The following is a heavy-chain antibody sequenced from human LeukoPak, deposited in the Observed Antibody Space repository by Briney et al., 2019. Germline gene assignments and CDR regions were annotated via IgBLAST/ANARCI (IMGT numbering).Heavy chain of an antibody. CDR3: AKDPAYCGGDCYSSFDRFDF. Sequence: GGSLRLSCAASGFTFSSYAMSWVRQAPGKGLEWVSAISGSGGSTYYADSVKGRFTISRDNSKNTLYLQMNSLRAEDTAVYYCAKDPAYCGGDCYSSFDRFDFWGQGTMVTVSS. CDR1: GFTFSSYA. V-gene: IGHV3-23*01. D-gene: IGHD2-21*02. J-gene: IGHJ3*01. CDR2: ISGSGGST.